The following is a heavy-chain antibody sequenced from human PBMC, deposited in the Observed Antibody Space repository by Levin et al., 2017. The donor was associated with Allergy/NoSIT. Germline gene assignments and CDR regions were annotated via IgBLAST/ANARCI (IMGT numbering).Heavy chain of an antibody. J-gene: IGHJ6*02. D-gene: IGHD5/OR15-5a*01. V-gene: IGHV4-61*01. CDR1: GGSVSSGTYY. Sequence: SETLSLTCTVSGGSVSSGTYYWSWIRQPPGEGLEWIGYINYRGGTNYNPSLKSRVTISVDTSKNEFSLKLTSVTAADTAVYYCARNRIIVSGGKDYYYGMDVWGQGTTVTVSS. CDR2: INYRGGT. CDR3: ARNRIIVSGGKDYYYGMDV.